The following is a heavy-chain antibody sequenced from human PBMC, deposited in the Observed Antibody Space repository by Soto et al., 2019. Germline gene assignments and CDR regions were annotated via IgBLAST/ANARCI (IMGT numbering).Heavy chain of an antibody. V-gene: IGHV3-23*01. D-gene: IGHD5-18*01. J-gene: IGHJ4*02. CDR2: ISGSGTGT. Sequence: EVQLLESGGGLVQPGGSLRLSCAASGITFNNYALNWVRQAPGKGLEWVSGISGSGTGTYYADSVKGRFTISRDKSKSTVYLNMSSLRADDTAIYYWAKEGGGGAAMVTSYFDYWGQGTLVTVSS. CDR3: AKEGGGGAAMVTSYFDY. CDR1: GITFNNYA.